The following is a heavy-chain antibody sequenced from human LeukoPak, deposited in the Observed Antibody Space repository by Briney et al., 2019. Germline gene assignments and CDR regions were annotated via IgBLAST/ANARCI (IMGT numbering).Heavy chain of an antibody. CDR3: ARTLRYFDWLPAGETDY. D-gene: IGHD3-9*01. Sequence: SETLSLTCTVSGGSISSSNHYWGWIRQPPGKGLEWIGSMSYSGSTFYNPSLKSRVTISVDTSKNQFSLRLSSVTAADTVVYYCARTLRYFDWLPAGETDYWGQGTLVTVSS. J-gene: IGHJ4*02. CDR2: MSYSGST. CDR1: GGSISSSNHY. V-gene: IGHV4-39*01.